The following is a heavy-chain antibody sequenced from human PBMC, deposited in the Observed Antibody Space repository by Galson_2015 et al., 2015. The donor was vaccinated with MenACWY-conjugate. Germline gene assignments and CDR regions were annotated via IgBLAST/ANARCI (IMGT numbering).Heavy chain of an antibody. J-gene: IGHJ4*02. CDR1: GFNFNMYS. CDR2: ISSDAGDK. D-gene: IGHD1-1*01. V-gene: IGHV3-30*16. CDR3: ARVGQERRTLLPNFDG. Sequence: SLRLSCTASGFNFNMYSVHWIRQAPGKGLEWVAVISSDAGDKFYGEYVKGRFILLRDNSKNTVYLQMNSLRGEDTGVYFCARVGQERRTLLPNFDGWGQGTRVTVSS.